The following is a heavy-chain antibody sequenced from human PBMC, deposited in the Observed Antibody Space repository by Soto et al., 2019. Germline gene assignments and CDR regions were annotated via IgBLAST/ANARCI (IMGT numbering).Heavy chain of an antibody. CDR3: AHGSGWLSDY. V-gene: IGHV2-5*02. CDR2: IYWDDDN. Sequence: QITLKESGPTLVKPTQTLTLTCSFSGFSLDSPAVGVNWIRQPPGKAPEWLALIYWDDDNHYSLSLKSRLTITKDTSKNQVVLTMTNMDPVDTATYYCAHGSGWLSDYWGQGTLVIVSS. CDR1: GFSLDSPAVG. D-gene: IGHD6-13*01. J-gene: IGHJ4*02.